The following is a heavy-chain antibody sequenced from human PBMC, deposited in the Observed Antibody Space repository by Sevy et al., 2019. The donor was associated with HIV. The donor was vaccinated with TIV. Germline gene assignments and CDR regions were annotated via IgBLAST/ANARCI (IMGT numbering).Heavy chain of an antibody. V-gene: IGHV3-53*01. Sequence: GGSLRLSCAASGFTVSSNYMTWVRQAPGKRLEWVSLIYSGGDTYYTDRLKGRFTISRDTSKNTLYLQMNSLTAEDTAVYYCAKGGHGYSYVDYWGQGTLVTVSS. J-gene: IGHJ4*02. CDR2: IYSGGDT. D-gene: IGHD4-4*01. CDR1: GFTVSSNY. CDR3: AKGGHGYSYVDY.